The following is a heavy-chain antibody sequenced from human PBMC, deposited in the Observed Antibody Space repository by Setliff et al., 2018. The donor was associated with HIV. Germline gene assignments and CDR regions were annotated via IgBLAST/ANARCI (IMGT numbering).Heavy chain of an antibody. V-gene: IGHV1-2*02. CDR3: ARQLSNSFDY. CDR2: ISPVNANT. D-gene: IGHD1-1*01. CDR1: GYTFTDYF. Sequence: ASVKVSCKSSGYTFTDYFIHWVRQAPGQGLEWMGWISPVNANTRISQRFRGSVTMTRDRSINTAYMEFSGLTSDDTAVYYCARQLSNSFDYWGQGTLVTVSS. J-gene: IGHJ4*02.